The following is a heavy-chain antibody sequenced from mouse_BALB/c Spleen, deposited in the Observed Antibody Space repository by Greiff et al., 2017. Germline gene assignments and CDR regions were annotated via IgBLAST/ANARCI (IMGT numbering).Heavy chain of an antibody. CDR1: GYTFTSYY. CDR3: TRASYYRYGDY. Sequence: VKLMESGAELVKPGASVKLSCKASGYTFTSYYMYWVKQRPGQGLEWIGEINPSNGGTNFNEKFKSKATLTVDKSSSTAYMQLSSLTSEDSAVYYCTRASYYRYGDYWGQGTTLTVSS. V-gene: IGHV1S81*02. D-gene: IGHD2-14*01. J-gene: IGHJ2*01. CDR2: INPSNGGT.